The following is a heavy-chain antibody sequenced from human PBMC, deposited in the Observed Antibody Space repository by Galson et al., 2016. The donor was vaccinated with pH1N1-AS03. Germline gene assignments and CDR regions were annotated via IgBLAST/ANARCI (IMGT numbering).Heavy chain of an antibody. J-gene: IGHJ6*02. V-gene: IGHV1-18*01. D-gene: IGHD4-17*01. CDR3: AKGMTNVTSIYGMDV. CDR1: GYTFSSYG. CDR2: ISAYNGNT. Sequence: SVKVACKASGYTFSSYGISWVRQAPGQGLEWVGWISAYNGNTHYAQNLQGRVTMTTDNSRNTLDLQMNSLRADATAIYYCAKGMTNVTSIYGMDVWGQGTTVSVSS.